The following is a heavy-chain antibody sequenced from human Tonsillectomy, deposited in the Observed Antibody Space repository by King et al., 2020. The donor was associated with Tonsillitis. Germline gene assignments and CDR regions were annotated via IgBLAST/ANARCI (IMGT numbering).Heavy chain of an antibody. CDR1: GYTFTAYY. CDR2: INPSGSST. D-gene: IGHD6-19*01. V-gene: IGHV1-46*03. Sequence: VQLVESGAEVKKPGASVMVSCKASGYTFTAYYIHWVRQAPGQGLEWMGIINPSGSSTSYAKKIQGRVTMPRDTSTNTTYMELSSLRSEDTAVYYCARGGYSSGWDDEGDYWGQGTLVTVSS. CDR3: ARGGYSSGWDDEGDY. J-gene: IGHJ4*02.